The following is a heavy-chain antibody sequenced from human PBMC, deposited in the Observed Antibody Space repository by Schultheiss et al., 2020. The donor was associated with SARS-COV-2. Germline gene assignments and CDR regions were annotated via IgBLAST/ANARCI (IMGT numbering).Heavy chain of an antibody. Sequence: KISCKASGGTFSSYAISWVRQAPGQGLEWMGRIIPILGIANYAQKFQGRVTMTRNTSISTAYMELSSLRSEDTAVYYCARRWYSSSWYGNYYYGMDVWGQGTTVTVSS. D-gene: IGHD6-13*01. CDR3: ARRWYSSSWYGNYYYGMDV. CDR1: GGTFSSYA. J-gene: IGHJ6*02. CDR2: IIPILGIA. V-gene: IGHV1-69*04.